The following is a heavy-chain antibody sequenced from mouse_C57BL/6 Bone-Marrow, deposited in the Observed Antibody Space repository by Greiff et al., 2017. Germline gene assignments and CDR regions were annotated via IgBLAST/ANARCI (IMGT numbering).Heavy chain of an antibody. CDR2: IYPGSGST. D-gene: IGHD1-1*01. J-gene: IGHJ4*01. CDR1: GYTFTRYW. Sequence: QVQLQQPGAELVKPGASVKMSCKASGYTFTRYWITWVKQRPGQGLEWIGDIYPGSGSTNYNEKFKSKATLTVDTSSSTAYMQLSSLTSEDAAVYYCARSGRDYAMDYWGQGTSVTVSS. CDR3: ARSGRDYAMDY. V-gene: IGHV1-55*01.